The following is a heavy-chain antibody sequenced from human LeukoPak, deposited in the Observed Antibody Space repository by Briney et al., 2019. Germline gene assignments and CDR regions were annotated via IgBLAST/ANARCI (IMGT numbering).Heavy chain of an antibody. CDR1: GFTFNRYN. V-gene: IGHV4-39*01. J-gene: IGHJ4*02. Sequence: PGGSLRLSCAASGFTFNRYNMNWVRQPPGKGLEWIGSIYYSGSTYYNPSLKSRVTISVDTSKNQFSLKLSSVTAADTAVYYCARTRYYYNSRSYGAPYYFDYWGQGTLVTVSS. CDR2: IYYSGST. D-gene: IGHD3-10*01. CDR3: ARTRYYYNSRSYGAPYYFDY.